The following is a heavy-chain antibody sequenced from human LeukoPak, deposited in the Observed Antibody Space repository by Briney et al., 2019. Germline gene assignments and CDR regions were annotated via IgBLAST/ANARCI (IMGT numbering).Heavy chain of an antibody. D-gene: IGHD3-3*01. Sequence: GGSLRLSCAASGFIFSNYDMNWVRQAPGKGLEWISYISSSNTTVYYADSVKGRFTISRDNAKNSLYLQMSSLRVEDTAVYYCARGSGRITIFGVPYWGQGTLVTVCS. V-gene: IGHV3-48*01. CDR1: GFIFSNYD. J-gene: IGHJ4*02. CDR3: ARGSGRITIFGVPY. CDR2: ISSSNTTV.